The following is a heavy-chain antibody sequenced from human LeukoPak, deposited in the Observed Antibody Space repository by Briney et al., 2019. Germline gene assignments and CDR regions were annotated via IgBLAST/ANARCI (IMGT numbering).Heavy chain of an antibody. J-gene: IGHJ3*02. D-gene: IGHD6-13*01. Sequence: GGSLRLSCAASGFTFSSYGMHWVRQAPCKGLEWVAVIWYDGSNKYYADSVKGRFTISRDNSKNTLYLQMNSLRAEDTAVYYCAREGDSGIAAPDIWGQGTMVTVSS. V-gene: IGHV3-33*01. CDR3: AREGDSGIAAPDI. CDR1: GFTFSSYG. CDR2: IWYDGSNK.